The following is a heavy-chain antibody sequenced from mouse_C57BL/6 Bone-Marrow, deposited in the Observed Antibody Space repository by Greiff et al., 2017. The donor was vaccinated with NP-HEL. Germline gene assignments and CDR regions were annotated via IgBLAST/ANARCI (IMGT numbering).Heavy chain of an antibody. J-gene: IGHJ1*03. CDR3: ARKGDGSSYWYFDV. V-gene: IGHV2-2*01. Sequence: VQLKESGPGLVQPSQSLSITCTVSGFSLTSYGVHWVRQSPGKGLEWLGVIWSGGSTDYNAAFISRLSISKDNSKSQVFFKMNSLQADDTAIYYCARKGDGSSYWYFDVWGTGTTVTVSS. CDR2: IWSGGST. D-gene: IGHD1-1*01. CDR1: GFSLTSYG.